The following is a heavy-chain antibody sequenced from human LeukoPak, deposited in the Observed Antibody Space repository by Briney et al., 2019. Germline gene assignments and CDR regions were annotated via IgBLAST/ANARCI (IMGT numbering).Heavy chain of an antibody. J-gene: IGHJ5*02. V-gene: IGHV4-30-4*01. CDR2: IYYSGST. CDR1: GGSISSGDYY. Sequence: SETLSLTCTVSGGSISSGDYYWNWIRQPPGKGLEWIGYIYYSGSTYYNPSLKSRVTISVDTSKNQFSLKLSSVTAADTAVYYCARVSGFGELGNNWFDPWGQGTLVTVSS. D-gene: IGHD3-10*01. CDR3: ARVSGFGELGNNWFDP.